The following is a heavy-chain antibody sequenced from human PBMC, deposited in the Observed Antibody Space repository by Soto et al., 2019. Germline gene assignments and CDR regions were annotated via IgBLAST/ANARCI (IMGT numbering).Heavy chain of an antibody. CDR2: IFYLGSS. V-gene: IGHV4-39*01. D-gene: IGHD3-3*02. J-gene: IGHJ5*02. CDR1: GDSIISSDFY. Sequence: SETLSLTCTVSGDSIISSDFYWGWVRQPPGKGLEWIGSIFYLGSSYYNPSLKSRVTMSVDTSKNQFSLRLRSVTAADTALYFCARHSLALRKNNWFDPWGQGXMVTVYS. CDR3: ARHSLALRKNNWFDP.